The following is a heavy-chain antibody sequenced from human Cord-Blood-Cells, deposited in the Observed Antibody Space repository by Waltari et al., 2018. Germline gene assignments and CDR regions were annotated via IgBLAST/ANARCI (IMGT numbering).Heavy chain of an antibody. Sequence: QVQLVQSGAEVKKPGSSVKVSCKASGGTFSSYAISWVRQAPGQGLEWMGGIIPILGIANYAQKFQGRVTIIADKSTSTAYMELSSLRSEDTAVYYCARDLGIAAAGPLDYWGQGTLVTVSS. D-gene: IGHD6-13*01. J-gene: IGHJ4*02. V-gene: IGHV1-69*10. CDR2: IIPILGIA. CDR1: GGTFSSYA. CDR3: ARDLGIAAAGPLDY.